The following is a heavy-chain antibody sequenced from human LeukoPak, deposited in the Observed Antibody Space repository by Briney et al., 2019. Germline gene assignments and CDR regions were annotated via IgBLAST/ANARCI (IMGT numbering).Heavy chain of an antibody. CDR1: GFTFSSYG. D-gene: IGHD6-19*01. J-gene: IGHJ4*02. CDR2: ISYDGSNK. Sequence: GGSLRLSCAASGFTFSSYGMHWVRQAPGKGLEWVAVISYDGSNKYYADSVKGRFTISRDNSKNTLYLQMNSLRAEDTAVYYCAKKSNSCGWADYYFDYWGQGTLVTVSS. CDR3: AKKSNSCGWADYYFDY. V-gene: IGHV3-30*18.